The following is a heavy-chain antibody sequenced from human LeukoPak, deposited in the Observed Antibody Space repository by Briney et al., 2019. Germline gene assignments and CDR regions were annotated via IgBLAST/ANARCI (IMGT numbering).Heavy chain of an antibody. V-gene: IGHV4-61*02. J-gene: IGHJ4*02. Sequence: PSQTLSLTCTVSGGSISSGSYYWSWIRQPAGKGLEWIGRIYTSGSTNYNPSLKSRVTISVDTSKNQFSLKLSSVTAADTAVYYCARELGGRSRTLTSYLDYWGQGTLVTVSS. CDR2: IYTSGST. D-gene: IGHD3-10*01. CDR3: ARELGGRSRTLTSYLDY. CDR1: GGSISSGSYY.